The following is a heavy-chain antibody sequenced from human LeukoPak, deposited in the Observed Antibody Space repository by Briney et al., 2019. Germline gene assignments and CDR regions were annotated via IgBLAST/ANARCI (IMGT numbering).Heavy chain of an antibody. D-gene: IGHD3-10*01. CDR3: AARSYGSGSYYLNFDY. Sequence: SVKVSCKASGFTFTISAVQWVRQARGQRLEWIGWIVVGSGNTNYAQKFQERVTITRDTSTSTAYMELSSLRSEDTAVYYCAARSYGSGSYYLNFDYWGQGTLVTVSS. J-gene: IGHJ4*02. CDR1: GFTFTISA. CDR2: IVVGSGNT. V-gene: IGHV1-58*01.